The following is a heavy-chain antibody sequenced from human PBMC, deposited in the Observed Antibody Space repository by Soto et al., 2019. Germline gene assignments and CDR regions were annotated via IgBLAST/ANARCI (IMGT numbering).Heavy chain of an antibody. D-gene: IGHD2-2*01. CDR1: GGSISSGDYF. Sequence: NPSETLSLTCSVSGGSISSGDYFWSWIRQPPGKGLEWIGYTYYSGNTNYNPSLKSRVTISVDTSKNQFSLKLNSVTAADTAVYYCAREVDSFDYWGQGTLVTVSS. CDR2: TYYSGNT. V-gene: IGHV4-30-4*01. CDR3: AREVDSFDY. J-gene: IGHJ4*02.